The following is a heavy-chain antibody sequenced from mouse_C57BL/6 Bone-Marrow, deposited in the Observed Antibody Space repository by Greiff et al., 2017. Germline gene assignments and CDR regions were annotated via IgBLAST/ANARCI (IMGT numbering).Heavy chain of an antibody. CDR3: SSSPRDAMDY. J-gene: IGHJ4*01. V-gene: IGHV1-80*01. CDR2: IYPGDGDT. Sequence: QVQLQQSGAELVKPGASVKISCKASGYAFTSYWMNWVKQRPGKGLEWIGQIYPGDGDTNYNGKFKGKATLTADKSSSTAYMQLSSLTSEDSAVYFCSSSPRDAMDYWGQGTSVTVSS. CDR1: GYAFTSYW.